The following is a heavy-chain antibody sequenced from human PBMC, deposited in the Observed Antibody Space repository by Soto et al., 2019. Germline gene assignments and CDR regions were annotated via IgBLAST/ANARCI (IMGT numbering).Heavy chain of an antibody. J-gene: IGHJ3*02. D-gene: IGHD4-17*01. CDR1: GFTFSSYA. CDR2: ISGSGGST. CDR3: AKDLGRATTVTTRRGDAFDI. Sequence: GGSLRLSCAASGFTFSSYAMSWVRQAPGKGLEWVSAISGSGGSTYYADSVKGRFTISRDNSKNTLYLQMNSLRAEDTAVYYCAKDLGRATTVTTRRGDAFDIWGQGTMVTVSS. V-gene: IGHV3-23*01.